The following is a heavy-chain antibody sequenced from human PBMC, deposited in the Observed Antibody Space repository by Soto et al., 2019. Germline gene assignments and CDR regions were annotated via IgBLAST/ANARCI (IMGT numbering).Heavy chain of an antibody. J-gene: IGHJ3*01. Sequence: EVALVESGGGLVKPGGSLRLSCAAAGFTFNSYSVNWGRQAPGKGLEWVASISSGSVHIDFADSVKGRFTISRDEVTNSVSLQMDSLRVEDTGIYYCARYYAFKAFDLWGQGTMVTVSS. CDR2: ISSGSVHI. V-gene: IGHV3-21*02. D-gene: IGHD1-26*01. CDR3: ARYYAFKAFDL. CDR1: GFTFNSYS.